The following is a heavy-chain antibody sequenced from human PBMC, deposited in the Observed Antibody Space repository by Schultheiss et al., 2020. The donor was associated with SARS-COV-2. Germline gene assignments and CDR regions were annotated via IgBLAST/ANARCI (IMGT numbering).Heavy chain of an antibody. V-gene: IGHV3-66*01. CDR1: GFTVSSNY. CDR3: ARDQRPHSSSFAG. CDR2: IYSGGST. Sequence: GESLKISCAASGFTVSSNYMSWVRQAPGKGLEWVSVIYSGGSTYYADSVKGRFTISRDNSKNTLYLQMNSLRAEDTAVYYCARDQRPHSSSFAGWGQGTLVTVSS. D-gene: IGHD6-13*01. J-gene: IGHJ4*02.